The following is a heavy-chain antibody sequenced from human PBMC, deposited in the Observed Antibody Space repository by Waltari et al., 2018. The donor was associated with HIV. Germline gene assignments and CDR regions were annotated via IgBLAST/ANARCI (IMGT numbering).Heavy chain of an antibody. J-gene: IGHJ6*02. V-gene: IGHV4-34*01. CDR2: INHRGST. CDR1: GGSFSGYY. Sequence: QVQLQQWGAGLLKPSETLSLTCAVYGGSFSGYYWSWIRQPPGKGMEWIGEINHRGSTNSNPSLKIRVIISVDTSMNQFSLKLSSGTAADTAVYYCARARYCSSTRCYTKGRRNSFYYYALDVWGQGTTVTVSS. D-gene: IGHD2-2*02. CDR3: ARARYCSSTRCYTKGRRNSFYYYALDV.